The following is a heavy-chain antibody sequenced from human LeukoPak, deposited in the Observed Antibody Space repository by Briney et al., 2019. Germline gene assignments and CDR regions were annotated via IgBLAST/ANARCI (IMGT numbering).Heavy chain of an antibody. CDR1: GFTFSSYG. D-gene: IGHD3-9*01. J-gene: IGHJ4*02. CDR3: AKGGWAFDYALDY. Sequence: AGGSLRLSCAASGFTFSSYGMHWVRQAPGKGLEWVAVIWYDGSNKYYADSVKGRFTISRDNSKNTLYLQMNSLRAEDTAVYYCAKGGWAFDYALDYWGQGTLVTVSS. CDR2: IWYDGSNK. V-gene: IGHV3-33*06.